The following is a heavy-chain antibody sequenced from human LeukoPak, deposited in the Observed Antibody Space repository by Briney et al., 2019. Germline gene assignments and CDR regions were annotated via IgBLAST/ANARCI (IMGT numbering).Heavy chain of an antibody. D-gene: IGHD4-11*01. CDR1: GYSISSGYY. Sequence: SETLSLTCTVSGYSISSGYYWGWIRQPPGKGLEWIGSIYHSGSTYYNPSLKSRVTISVDTSKNQFSLKLSPVTAADTAVYYCARGGNDYSNYPLVYWLDPWGQGTLVTVSS. CDR2: IYHSGST. V-gene: IGHV4-38-2*02. J-gene: IGHJ5*02. CDR3: ARGGNDYSNYPLVYWLDP.